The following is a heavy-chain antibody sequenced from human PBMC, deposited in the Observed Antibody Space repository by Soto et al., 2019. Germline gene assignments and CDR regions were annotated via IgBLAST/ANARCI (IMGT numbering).Heavy chain of an antibody. CDR2: IWYDGSNK. J-gene: IGHJ6*02. D-gene: IGHD6-13*01. CDR1: GFTFSSYG. Sequence: GSLRLSCAASGFTFSSYGMHWVRQAPGKGLEWVAVIWYDGSNKYYADSVKGRFTISRDNSKNTLYLQMNSLRAEDTAVYYCAWAAAGTAQYYYYYYGMDVWGQGTTVTVSS. V-gene: IGHV3-33*01. CDR3: AWAAAGTAQYYYYYYGMDV.